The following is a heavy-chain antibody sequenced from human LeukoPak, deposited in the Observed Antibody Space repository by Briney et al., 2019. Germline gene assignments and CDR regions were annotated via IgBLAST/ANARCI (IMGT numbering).Heavy chain of an antibody. V-gene: IGHV3-30*02. CDR2: IRYDGSRK. D-gene: IGHD4/OR15-4a*01. CDR3: AKVSLNMVNDAFDI. J-gene: IGHJ3*02. CDR1: GFTFSTYD. Sequence: PGGSLRLSCAASGFTFSTYDMHWVRQAPDKGLEWVAFIRYDGSRKYYADSVKGRFTISRDNSRNTLYLQMNSLRVEDTAMYYCAKVSLNMVNDAFDIWGQGTMVSVSS.